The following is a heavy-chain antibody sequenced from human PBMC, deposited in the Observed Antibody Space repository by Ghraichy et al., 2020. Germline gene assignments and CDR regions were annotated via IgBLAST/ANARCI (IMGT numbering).Heavy chain of an antibody. J-gene: IGHJ4*02. V-gene: IGHV3-23*01. Sequence: GGSLRLSCAASGFTFSSYAMSWVRQAPGKGLEWVSGISGSGGSTFYADSVKGRFTISRDNSKNTLYLQMNSLRAEDTAVYYCAKARAYYYDSSGNNQGVYYFDYWGQGTLVTVSS. CDR1: GFTFSSYA. CDR3: AKARAYYYDSSGNNQGVYYFDY. CDR2: ISGSGGST. D-gene: IGHD3-22*01.